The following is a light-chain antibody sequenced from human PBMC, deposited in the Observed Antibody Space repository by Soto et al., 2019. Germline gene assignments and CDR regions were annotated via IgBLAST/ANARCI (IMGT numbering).Light chain of an antibody. Sequence: QSVLTEPAGVSGSPGQSITVSCTGTSSDIGGYNYVSWYQHHPGKAPQLIIYEVNLRPSGVADRFSASKSGDTASLTISGLQAGDEADYYCCSYSTSNTHNYVFGTGTKVTVL. V-gene: IGLV2-14*01. CDR2: EVN. CDR1: SSDIGGYNY. J-gene: IGLJ1*01. CDR3: CSYSTSNTHNYV.